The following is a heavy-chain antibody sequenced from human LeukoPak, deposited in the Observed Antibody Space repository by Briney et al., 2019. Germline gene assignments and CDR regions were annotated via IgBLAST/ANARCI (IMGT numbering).Heavy chain of an antibody. J-gene: IGHJ4*02. CDR3: ARDFAIHTAMVPFDY. CDR2: ISAYNGNT. V-gene: IGHV1-18*01. D-gene: IGHD5-18*01. Sequence: ASVKVSCKASGYTFTSYGISWVRQAPGQGLEWMGWISAYNGNTNYAQKLQGRVTMTTDTSTSTAYMELRSLRSDDTAVYYCARDFAIHTAMVPFDYWGQGTLVTVSS. CDR1: GYTFTSYG.